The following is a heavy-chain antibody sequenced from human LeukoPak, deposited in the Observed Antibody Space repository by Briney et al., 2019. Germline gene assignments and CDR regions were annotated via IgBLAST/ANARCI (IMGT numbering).Heavy chain of an antibody. CDR2: ISGSGGST. D-gene: IGHD4-23*01. CDR3: AKEGPLSTVVTTPFDY. V-gene: IGHV3-23*01. CDR1: GFTFRSDW. Sequence: PGGSLRLSCAASGFTFRSDWMHWVRQAPGKGLVWVSAISGSGGSTYYADSVKGRFTISRDNSKNTLYLQMNSLRAEDTAVYYCAKEGPLSTVVTTPFDYWGQGTLVTVSS. J-gene: IGHJ4*02.